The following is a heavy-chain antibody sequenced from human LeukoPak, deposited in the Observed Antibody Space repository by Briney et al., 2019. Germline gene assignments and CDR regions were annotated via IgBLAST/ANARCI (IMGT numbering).Heavy chain of an antibody. J-gene: IGHJ3*02. Sequence: GGSLRLSCAASGFTFSRYGMHWVRQAPGKGLEWVAFIRYDGSNRYYADSVKGRFTISRDNSKNTLYLQMNSLRAEDTAVYYCAKLPNYVWGSYRLIDAFDIWGQGTMVTVSS. V-gene: IGHV3-30*02. CDR3: AKLPNYVWGSYRLIDAFDI. CDR2: IRYDGSNR. D-gene: IGHD3-16*02. CDR1: GFTFSRYG.